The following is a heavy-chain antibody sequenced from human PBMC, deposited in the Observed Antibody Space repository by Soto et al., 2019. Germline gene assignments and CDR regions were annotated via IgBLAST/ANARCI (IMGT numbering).Heavy chain of an antibody. D-gene: IGHD3-10*01. CDR2: IYYSGST. V-gene: IGHV4-39*01. CDR1: GGSISSSSYY. J-gene: IGHJ4*02. CDR3: GRQGGSGNRQVDY. Sequence: QLQLQESGPGLVKPSETLSLTCTVSGGSISSSSYYWGWIRQPPGKGQEGIGNIYYSGSTYYNPSLSSRVTITVDTSKNQFSLKLSSVTAADTAVYYCGRQGGSGNRQVDYWGQGTLVTVSS.